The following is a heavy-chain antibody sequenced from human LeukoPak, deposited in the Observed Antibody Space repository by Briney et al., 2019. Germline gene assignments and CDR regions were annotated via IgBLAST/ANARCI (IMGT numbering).Heavy chain of an antibody. CDR2: IYPGDSDT. CDR3: ARLPSYYYYYMDV. V-gene: IGHV5-51*01. J-gene: IGHJ6*03. CDR1: GYSFTSYW. Sequence: GESLKIPCKGSGYSFTSYWIGWVRQMPGKGLEWMGIIYPGDSDTRYSPSFQGQVTISADKSISTAYLQWSSLKASDTAMYYCARLPSYYYYYMDVWGKGTTVTVSS.